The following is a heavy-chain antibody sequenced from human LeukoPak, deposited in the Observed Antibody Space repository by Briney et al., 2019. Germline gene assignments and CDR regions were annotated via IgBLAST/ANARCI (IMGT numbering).Heavy chain of an antibody. Sequence: GGSRSLSCAACGFTFRSFAMSWVRNAPEKGLEWVSAISGSGGSTYYADSVRGRFTISRDNSKNTLYLQMNSLRAEDTAVYYCAKDLYYYGSGRIYWGQGTLVTVSS. CDR3: AKDLYYYGSGRIY. D-gene: IGHD3-10*01. V-gene: IGHV3-23*01. J-gene: IGHJ4*02. CDR2: ISGSGGST. CDR1: GFTFRSFA.